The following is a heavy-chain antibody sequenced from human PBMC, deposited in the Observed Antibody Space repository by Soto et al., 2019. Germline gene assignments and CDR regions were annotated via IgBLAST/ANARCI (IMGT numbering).Heavy chain of an antibody. CDR3: ARGHEYGGNSDAFDI. CDR2: IIPMFDTP. J-gene: IGHJ3*02. V-gene: IGHV1-69*13. D-gene: IGHD4-17*01. CDR1: GGTFSSDS. Sequence: SVKVSCKASGGTFSSDSFSWVRQAPGQGLEWMGGIIPMFDTPIYAQKFQVRVTITADESTSTAYMQLSSLRSGDTAVYYCARGHEYGGNSDAFDIWGQGTVVTVSS.